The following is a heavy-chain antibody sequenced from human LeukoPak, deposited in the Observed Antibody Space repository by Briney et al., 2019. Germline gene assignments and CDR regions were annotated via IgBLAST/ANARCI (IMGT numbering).Heavy chain of an antibody. CDR3: AKGGGGSCWGGFDY. D-gene: IGHD2-15*01. CDR1: DFSFITYA. CDR2: ISGGGDAT. Sequence: GGSLRLSCAASDFSFITYAMSWVRQAPGKGLEWVSTISGGGDATYYADSVKGRFTISRDNSKNTLYLQMNSLRAEDTAVYYCAKGGGGSCWGGFDYWGQGTLVTVSS. J-gene: IGHJ4*02. V-gene: IGHV3-23*01.